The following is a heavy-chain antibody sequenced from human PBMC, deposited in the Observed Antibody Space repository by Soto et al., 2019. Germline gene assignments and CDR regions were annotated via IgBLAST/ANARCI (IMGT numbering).Heavy chain of an antibody. CDR2: IKSKTDGGTT. D-gene: IGHD2-2*01. V-gene: IGHV3-15*01. Sequence: EVQLVESGGGLVKPGGSLRLSCAASGFTFSNAWMSWVHQAPGKGLEWVGRIKSKTDGGTTDYAAPVKGRFTISRDDSKNTLYLQMNSLKTEDTAVYYCTAGVIVVVPAAPLDYYGMDVWGQGTTVTVSS. CDR1: GFTFSNAW. J-gene: IGHJ6*02. CDR3: TAGVIVVVPAAPLDYYGMDV.